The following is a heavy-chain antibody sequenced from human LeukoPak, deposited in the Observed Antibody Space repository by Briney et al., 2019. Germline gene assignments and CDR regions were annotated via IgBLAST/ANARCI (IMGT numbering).Heavy chain of an antibody. J-gene: IGHJ5*02. V-gene: IGHV1-2*02. D-gene: IGHD3-3*01. Sequence: ASVKVSCKASGYTFTGYYMHWVRQAPGQGLEWMGWINPNSGGTNYAQKFQGRVTMTRDTPISTAYMELSRLRSDDTAVYYCARALRFLEWFSDWFDPWGQGTLVTVSS. CDR3: ARALRFLEWFSDWFDP. CDR2: INPNSGGT. CDR1: GYTFTGYY.